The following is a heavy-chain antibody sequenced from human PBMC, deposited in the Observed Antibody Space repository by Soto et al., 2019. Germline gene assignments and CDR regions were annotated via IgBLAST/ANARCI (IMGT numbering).Heavy chain of an antibody. CDR2: IIPIFGTA. CDR1: GGTFSSYA. V-gene: IGHV1-69*13. D-gene: IGHD1-7*01. CDR3: ARGSANWNYNNWFDP. J-gene: IGHJ5*02. Sequence: SVKVSCKASGGTFSSYAISWVRQAPGQGLEWMGGIIPIFGTANYAQKFQGRVTITADESTSTAYTELSSLRSEDTAVYYCARGSANWNYNNWFDPWGQGXLVTVYS.